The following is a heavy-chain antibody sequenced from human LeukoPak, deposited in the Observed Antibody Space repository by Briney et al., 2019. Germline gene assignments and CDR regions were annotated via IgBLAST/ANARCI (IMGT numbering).Heavy chain of an antibody. CDR1: GLTFSSHW. J-gene: IGHJ4*02. CDR3: AKGSYYDSSGSFYFDY. V-gene: IGHV3-23*01. Sequence: GGSLRLSCEASGLTFSSHWMSWVRQAPGKGLEWVSGISGSGDNTYYADSVKGRFTISRDNSKNTLYVQVNSLGTEDTAAYYCAKGSYYDSSGSFYFDYWGQGTLVTVSS. CDR2: ISGSGDNT. D-gene: IGHD3-22*01.